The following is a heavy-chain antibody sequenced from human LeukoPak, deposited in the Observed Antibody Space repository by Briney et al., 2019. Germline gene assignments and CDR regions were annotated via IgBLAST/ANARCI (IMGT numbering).Heavy chain of an antibody. CDR1: GYTLTELS. CDR2: ISAYNGNT. V-gene: IGHV1-18*01. J-gene: IGHJ4*02. D-gene: IGHD6-25*01. CDR3: ARDGSRKIDY. Sequence: GASVKVSCKVSGYTLTELSMHWVRQAPGQGLEWMGWISAYNGNTNYAQKLQGRVTMTTDTSTSTAYMELRSLRSDDTAVYYCARDGSRKIDYWGQGTLVTVSS.